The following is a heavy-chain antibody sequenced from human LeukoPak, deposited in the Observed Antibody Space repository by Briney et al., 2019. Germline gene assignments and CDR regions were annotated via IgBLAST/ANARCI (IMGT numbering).Heavy chain of an antibody. Sequence: SETLSLTCTVSGGSISSYYWSWIRQPPGKGLEWIGYIYYSGSTNYNPSLKSRVTISVDTSKNQFSLKLSSVTAADTAVYYCARGVSRSTTYYYYYYMDVWGKGTTVTVSS. CDR2: IYYSGST. CDR3: ARGVSRSTTYYYYYYMDV. D-gene: IGHD1-14*01. V-gene: IGHV4-59*01. J-gene: IGHJ6*03. CDR1: GGSISSYY.